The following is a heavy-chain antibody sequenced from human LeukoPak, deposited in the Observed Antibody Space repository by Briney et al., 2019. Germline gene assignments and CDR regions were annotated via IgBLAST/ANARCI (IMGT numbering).Heavy chain of an antibody. CDR3: ARTGSYYREFDY. Sequence: ASPKVSCKASGYTFTSYGISWVRQAPGQGLEWMGWISAYNGNTNYAQNLQGRVTMTTDTSTRTAYMELKGLRSDDTAVYYCARTGSYYREFDYWGQGTLVTASS. CDR2: ISAYNGNT. V-gene: IGHV1-18*01. D-gene: IGHD1-26*01. CDR1: GYTFTSYG. J-gene: IGHJ4*02.